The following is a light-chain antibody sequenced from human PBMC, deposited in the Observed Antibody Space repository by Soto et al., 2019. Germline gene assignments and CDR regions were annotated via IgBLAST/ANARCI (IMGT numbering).Light chain of an antibody. CDR3: QQRNNWPLT. J-gene: IGKJ4*01. Sequence: EVVMTQSPGTLSLSPGERATLSCGASQGVSSSYLAWYQQKHGQAPRLLIYDASNRAIGIPARFSGSGSGTDFTLTISSLETEDFAVYYCQQRNNWPLTFGGGTKVDIK. CDR1: QGVSSSY. V-gene: IGKV3-11*01. CDR2: DAS.